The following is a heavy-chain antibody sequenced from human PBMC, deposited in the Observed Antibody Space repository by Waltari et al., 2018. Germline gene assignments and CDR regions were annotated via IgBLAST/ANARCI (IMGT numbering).Heavy chain of an antibody. CDR2: IYYSGST. J-gene: IGHJ4*02. CDR3: ARSRTTVNFDY. Sequence: NRQHPGKGLEWMRYIYYSGSTYHNPSLKSRVTISVDTSKNQFSLKLSSVTAADTAVYYCARSRTTVNFDYWGQGTLVTVSS. D-gene: IGHD4-17*01. V-gene: IGHV4-31*02.